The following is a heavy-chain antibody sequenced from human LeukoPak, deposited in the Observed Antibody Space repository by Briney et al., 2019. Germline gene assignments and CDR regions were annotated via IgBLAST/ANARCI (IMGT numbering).Heavy chain of an antibody. CDR2: IIPIFGTA. CDR1: GGTFSSYA. J-gene: IGHJ4*02. Sequence: ASVKVSCKVSGGTFSSYAISWVRQAPGQGLEWMGGIIPIFGTANYAQKFQGRVTITADESTSTAYMELSSLRSEDTAVYYCASSTTWDFDYWGQGTLVTVSS. V-gene: IGHV1-69*13. CDR3: ASSTTWDFDY. D-gene: IGHD1-1*01.